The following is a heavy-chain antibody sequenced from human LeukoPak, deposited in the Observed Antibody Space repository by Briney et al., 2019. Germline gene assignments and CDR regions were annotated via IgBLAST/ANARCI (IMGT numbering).Heavy chain of an antibody. V-gene: IGHV3-74*01. CDR1: GFTFRRYW. D-gene: IGHD6-19*01. CDR3: ARDFAPYTSGWPSY. J-gene: IGHJ4*02. CDR2: INDDGSST. Sequence: PGGSLRLSCAASGFTFRRYWMHWVRQAPGKGLVRVSRINDDGSSTSYADSVKGRFTISRDNANNTLYLQMNSLRAEETAVYYCARDFAPYTSGWPSYWGQGTLVTVSS.